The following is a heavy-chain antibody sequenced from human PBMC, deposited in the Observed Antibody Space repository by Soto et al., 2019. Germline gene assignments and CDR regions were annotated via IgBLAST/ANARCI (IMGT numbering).Heavy chain of an antibody. CDR2: INAGNGNT. CDR1: GYTFTSYA. V-gene: IGHV1-3*01. Sequence: ASVKVSCKASGYTFTSYAMHWVRQAPGQRLEWMGWINAGNGNTKYSQKFQGRVTITRDTSASTAYMELSSLRSEDTAVYYCARDLGIAAAAPWYWYFDLWGRGTLVTVSS. CDR3: ARDLGIAAAAPWYWYFDL. J-gene: IGHJ2*01. D-gene: IGHD6-13*01.